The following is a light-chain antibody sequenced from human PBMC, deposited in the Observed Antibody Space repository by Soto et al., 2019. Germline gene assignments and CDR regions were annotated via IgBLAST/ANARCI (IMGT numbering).Light chain of an antibody. CDR2: DVS. CDR1: SSDVGGYNY. J-gene: IGLJ1*01. CDR3: SSYTSSSTLLYV. V-gene: IGLV2-14*01. Sequence: QSALTQPASVSGSPGQSITISCTGTSSDVGGYNYVSWYQQHPGKAPKLVIYDVSNRPSGVPNRFSGSKSGNTASLTISGLQAEDEADYYCSSYTSSSTLLYVFGTGTKVTVL.